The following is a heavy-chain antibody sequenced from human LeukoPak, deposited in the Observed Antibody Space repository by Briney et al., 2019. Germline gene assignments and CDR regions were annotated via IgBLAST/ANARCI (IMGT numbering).Heavy chain of an antibody. V-gene: IGHV4-59*08. CDR1: GGSISSYY. CDR2: IYYSGST. D-gene: IGHD3-16*01. J-gene: IGHJ4*02. Sequence: SETLSLTCTVSGGSISSYYWSWIRQPPGKGLEWIGYIYYSGSTNYNPSLKSRVTISVDTPKNQFSLKLSSVTAADTAVYYCARRGSIGHLYYFDYWGQGTLVTVSS. CDR3: ARRGSIGHLYYFDY.